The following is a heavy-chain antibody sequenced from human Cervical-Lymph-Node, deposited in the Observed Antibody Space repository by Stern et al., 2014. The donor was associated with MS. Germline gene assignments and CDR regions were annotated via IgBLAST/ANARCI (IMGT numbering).Heavy chain of an antibody. D-gene: IGHD5-12*01. J-gene: IGHJ4*02. CDR1: GYSFADFW. V-gene: IGHV5-51*03. CDR2: TYPGDSDP. CDR3: ARRGLGYDGADH. Sequence: VQLVQSGAELKKPGESLKISCKVSGYSFADFWFGWVRQVPGKGLEWMAITYPGDSDPRYSPSFQGQVTISADKSLNTAFLHWSRLKASDSGIYYCARRGLGYDGADHWGQGTVVTVSS.